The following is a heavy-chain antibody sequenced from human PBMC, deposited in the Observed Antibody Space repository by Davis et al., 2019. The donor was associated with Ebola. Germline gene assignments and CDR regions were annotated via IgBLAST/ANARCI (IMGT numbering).Heavy chain of an antibody. Sequence: GESLKISCAASGFIFNRYPMHWVRQAPGKGLEWVAVISVDGTSEDYADSVKGRFIISRDNSKNTLYLQMNSLRAEDTAIYYCARAEDDYGEYPDALDIWGQGTVVTVSS. V-gene: IGHV3-30-3*01. J-gene: IGHJ3*02. D-gene: IGHD4-17*01. CDR3: ARAEDDYGEYPDALDI. CDR2: ISVDGTSE. CDR1: GFIFNRYP.